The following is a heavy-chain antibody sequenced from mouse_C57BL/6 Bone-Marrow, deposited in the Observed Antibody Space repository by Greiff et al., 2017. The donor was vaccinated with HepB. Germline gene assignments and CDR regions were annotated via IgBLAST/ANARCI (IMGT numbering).Heavy chain of an antibody. V-gene: IGHV10-3*01. CDR1: GFTFNTYA. D-gene: IGHD1-1*01. J-gene: IGHJ1*03. Sequence: EVKVVESGGGLVQPKGSLKLSCAASGFTFNTYAMHWVRQAPGKGLEWVARIRSKSSNYATYYADSVKDRFTISRDDSQSMLYLQMNNLKTEDTAMYYCVRDFITTVVPWYFDVWGTGTTVTVSS. CDR3: VRDFITTVVPWYFDV. CDR2: IRSKSSNYAT.